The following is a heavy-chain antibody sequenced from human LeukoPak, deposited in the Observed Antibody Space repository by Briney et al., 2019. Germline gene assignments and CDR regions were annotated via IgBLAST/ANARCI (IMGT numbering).Heavy chain of an antibody. CDR3: ARQYCGGDCYPEPDAFDI. Sequence: GESLKISCKGYGYSFSSHWIGWVRQMPGKGLDWMGIIYPGDSDTRYSPSFQGQVTISADKSINTAHLQWSSLKASDTAMYYCARQYCGGDCYPEPDAFDIWGQGTMVTVSS. D-gene: IGHD2-21*02. CDR2: IYPGDSDT. V-gene: IGHV5-51*01. J-gene: IGHJ3*02. CDR1: GYSFSSHW.